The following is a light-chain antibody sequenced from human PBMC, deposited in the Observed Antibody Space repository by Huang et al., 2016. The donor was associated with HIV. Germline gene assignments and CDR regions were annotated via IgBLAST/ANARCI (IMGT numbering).Light chain of an antibody. V-gene: IGKV4-1*01. CDR1: PSVVYSSNNTNY. CDR2: WAS. CDR3: QQYYSTPRT. Sequence: DIVMTQSPDSLAVSLGERATINCKSSPSVVYSSNNTNYLAWYQQKPGQPPKLPTYWASTRESGVPDRFSGSGSGTDFTLTISGLQAEDVAVYYCQQYYSTPRTFGGGTKVEIK. J-gene: IGKJ4*01.